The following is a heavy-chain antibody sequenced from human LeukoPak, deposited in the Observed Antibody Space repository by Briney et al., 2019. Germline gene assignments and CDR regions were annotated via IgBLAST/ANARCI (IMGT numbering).Heavy chain of an antibody. J-gene: IGHJ4*02. D-gene: IGHD6-13*01. CDR2: MNPNSGNT. CDR1: GYTFTSYD. V-gene: IGHV1-8*01. CDR3: ARGGEPTESSSWHTFDY. Sequence: ASVTVSCKASGYTFTSYDTNWVRQPPGQGLEWMGWMNPNSGNTGYAQKFQGRVTMTRNTSISTAYMELSSLRSEDTAVYYCARGGEPTESSSWHTFDYWGQGTLVTVSS.